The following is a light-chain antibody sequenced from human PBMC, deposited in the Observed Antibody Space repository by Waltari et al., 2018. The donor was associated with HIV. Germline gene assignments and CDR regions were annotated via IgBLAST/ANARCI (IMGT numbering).Light chain of an antibody. J-gene: IGLJ3*02. CDR1: SSDVGGDNY. CDR2: EVS. V-gene: IGLV2-8*01. Sequence: QSALTQPPSATGSPGQSVTISCTGTSSDVGGDNYVTWYQQHPGKAPKLMIYEVSKRPSGVPDRFSGSKSGNTASLTVSGLQAEDEADYYCSSCAGSNNGVFGGGTKLTVL. CDR3: SSCAGSNNGV.